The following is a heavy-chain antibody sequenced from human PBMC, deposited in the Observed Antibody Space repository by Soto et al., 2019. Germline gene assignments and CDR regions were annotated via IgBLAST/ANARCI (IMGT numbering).Heavy chain of an antibody. Sequence: SETLSLTCTVSGSSISSGDYYWSWIRQPPGKGLEWIGYIYYSGSTYYNPSLKSRVTISVDTSKNQFSLKLSSVTAADTAVYYSARDRITIFGGVNQMCRYYYYYCGRVASGQGTTVTV. V-gene: IGHV4-30-4*01. CDR2: IYYSGST. J-gene: IGHJ6*02. D-gene: IGHD3-3*01. CDR3: ARDRITIFGGVNQMCRYYYYYCGRVA. CDR1: GSSISSGDYY.